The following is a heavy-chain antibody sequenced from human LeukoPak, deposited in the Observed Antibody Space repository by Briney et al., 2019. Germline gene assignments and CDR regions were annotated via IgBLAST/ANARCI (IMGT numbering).Heavy chain of an antibody. V-gene: IGHV1-69*01. J-gene: IGHJ6*04. D-gene: IGHD6-19*01. CDR3: AGVGYSSSFPGLGDYYYYYGMDV. CDR1: GGTFSSYA. CDR2: IIPIFGTA. Sequence: SVKVSCKASGGTFSSYAISWVRRAPGQGLEWMGGIIPIFGTANYAQKFQGRVTITADESTSTAYMELSSLRSEDTAVYYCAGVGYSSSFPGLGDYYYYYGMDVWGKGTTVTASS.